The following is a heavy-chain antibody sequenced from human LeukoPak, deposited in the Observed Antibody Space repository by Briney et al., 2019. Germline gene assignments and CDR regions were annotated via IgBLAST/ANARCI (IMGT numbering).Heavy chain of an antibody. D-gene: IGHD6-13*01. CDR2: IYYSGST. V-gene: IGHV4-59*12. CDR1: GGSISSYY. CDR3: AREAGPDFDY. J-gene: IGHJ4*02. Sequence: PSETLSLTCTVSGGSISSYYWSWIRQPPGKGLEWIGYIYYSGSTYYNPSLKSRVTISVDTSKNQFSLKLSSVTAADTAVYYCAREAGPDFDYWGQGTLVTVSS.